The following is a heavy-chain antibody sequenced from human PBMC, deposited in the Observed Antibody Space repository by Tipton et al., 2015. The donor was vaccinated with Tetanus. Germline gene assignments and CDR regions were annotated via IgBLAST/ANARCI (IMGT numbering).Heavy chain of an antibody. CDR3: AKYDSSGFGGYCGLDV. V-gene: IGHV3-11*01. J-gene: IGHJ6*02. CDR1: GFTLKGYY. CDR2: ISSDDPTT. Sequence: SLRLSCAASGFTLKGYYMSWVRQAPGKGLEWLSYISSDDPTTSYADSVKGRFTISRDDANNSLHLQMGSLRADDTAVYYCAKYDSSGFGGYCGLDVWGQGTTVTVS. D-gene: IGHD3-22*01.